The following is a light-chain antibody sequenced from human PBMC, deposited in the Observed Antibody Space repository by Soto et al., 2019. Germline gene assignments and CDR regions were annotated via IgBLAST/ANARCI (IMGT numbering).Light chain of an antibody. V-gene: IGLV2-11*01. J-gene: IGLJ1*01. Sequence: QSALTQPRSVSGSPGQSVTISCTGTSNDVGRFDYVSWYQQHPGKAPKVIIYDVNERPSGVPNRFSGSKSGNTASLTISGLQADDDADYYCCSYAGSSTPYVFGTGTKVTVL. CDR1: SNDVGRFDY. CDR3: CSYAGSSTPYV. CDR2: DVN.